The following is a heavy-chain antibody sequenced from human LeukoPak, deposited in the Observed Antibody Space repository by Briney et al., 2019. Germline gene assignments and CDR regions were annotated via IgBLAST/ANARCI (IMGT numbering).Heavy chain of an antibody. CDR1: GFTFSRYS. J-gene: IGHJ4*02. Sequence: GGSLRLSCAASGFTFSRYSMNWVRQAPGKGLEWVSSISSSSSYIYYADSVKGRFTISRDNAKNSLYLQMNSLRAEDTAVYYCARDISTGLWLRVFDYWGQGTLVTVSS. D-gene: IGHD5-12*01. CDR2: ISSSSSYI. V-gene: IGHV3-21*01. CDR3: ARDISTGLWLRVFDY.